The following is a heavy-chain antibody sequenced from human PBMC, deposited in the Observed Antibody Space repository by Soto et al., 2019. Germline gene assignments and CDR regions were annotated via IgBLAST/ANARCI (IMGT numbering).Heavy chain of an antibody. D-gene: IGHD3-16*01. CDR1: RDTFTSYY. CDR3: ARSSGGNFGIILEGTNWFAP. J-gene: IGHJ5*02. Sequence: GASVKVSCKAPRDTFTSYYINWVRQAPGQGLEWMGVINPHGGSTAYAQKFKGRVTLTRDTSASTVYMEVSSLTSEDTAMYYCARSSGGNFGIILEGTNWFAPWGQGNLAPVSS. CDR2: INPHGGST. V-gene: IGHV1-46*01.